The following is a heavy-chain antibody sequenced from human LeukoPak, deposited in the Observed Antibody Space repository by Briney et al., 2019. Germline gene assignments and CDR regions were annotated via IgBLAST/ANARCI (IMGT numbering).Heavy chain of an antibody. V-gene: IGHV3-30*02. CDR3: AKAPDLAARPLGY. D-gene: IGHD6-6*01. J-gene: IGHJ4*02. Sequence: GGSLRLSCAASGFTFSSYSMNWVRQAPGKGLEWVAFIRYDGSNKYYADSVKGRFTISRDNSKNTLYLQMNSLRAEDTAVYYCAKAPDLAARPLGYWGQGTLVTVSS. CDR1: GFTFSSYS. CDR2: IRYDGSNK.